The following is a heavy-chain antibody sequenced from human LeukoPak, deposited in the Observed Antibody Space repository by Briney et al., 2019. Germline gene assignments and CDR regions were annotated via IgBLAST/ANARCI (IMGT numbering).Heavy chain of an antibody. V-gene: IGHV3-7*01. CDR3: ARGSIVGATNYYFDY. CDR1: GFTVSSYW. J-gene: IGHJ4*02. Sequence: GGSLRLSCAASGFTVSSYWMNWARQAPGKGLEWVASINHNGNVNYYVDSVKGRFTISRDNAKNSLYLQMNSLRAEDTAVYYCARGSIVGATNYYFDYWGQGTLVTVSS. D-gene: IGHD1-26*01. CDR2: INHNGNVN.